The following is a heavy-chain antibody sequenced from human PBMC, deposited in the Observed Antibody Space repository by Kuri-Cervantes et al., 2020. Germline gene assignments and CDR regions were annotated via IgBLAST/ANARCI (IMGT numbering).Heavy chain of an antibody. V-gene: IGHV1-46*01. Sequence: ASVKVPCKASGYTFTGYYMHWVRQAPGQGLEWMGIINPSGGSTSYAQKFQGRVTMTRDTSTSTVYMELSSLRSEDTAVYYCAREIVEYSSSPGVYYYGMDVWGQGTTVTVSS. D-gene: IGHD6-6*01. CDR1: GYTFTGYY. CDR3: AREIVEYSSSPGVYYYGMDV. J-gene: IGHJ6*02. CDR2: INPSGGST.